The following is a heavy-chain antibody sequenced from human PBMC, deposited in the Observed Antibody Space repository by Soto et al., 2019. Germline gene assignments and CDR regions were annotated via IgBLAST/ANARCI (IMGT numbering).Heavy chain of an antibody. V-gene: IGHV3-23*01. CDR2: VDGSGVTT. CDR1: GFTFSSHA. Sequence: PGGSLRLSCAASGFTFSSHAMTWVRQAPGKGLEWVSTVDGSGVTTFNADSVKGRFTISRDNSKNTLYLQMDNLRAEDTAVYYCAKDGGVTYRYHYMDVWGKGTTVTVSS. CDR3: AKDGGVTYRYHYMDV. J-gene: IGHJ6*03. D-gene: IGHD2-8*02.